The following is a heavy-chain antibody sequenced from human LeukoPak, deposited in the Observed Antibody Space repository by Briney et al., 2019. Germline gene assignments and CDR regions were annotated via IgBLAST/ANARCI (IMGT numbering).Heavy chain of an antibody. J-gene: IGHJ4*02. V-gene: IGHV5-51*01. CDR3: ARQVGDYDILTGYYTPVNHFDY. CDR2: IYPGDSDT. CDR1: GYSFTSYR. D-gene: IGHD3-9*01. Sequence: GESLKISCKGSGYSFTSYRIGWVRQMPGKGLGWMGIIYPGDSDTRYSPSFQGQVTISADKSISTAYLQWSSLKASDTAMYYCARQVGDYDILTGYYTPVNHFDYWGQGTLVTVSS.